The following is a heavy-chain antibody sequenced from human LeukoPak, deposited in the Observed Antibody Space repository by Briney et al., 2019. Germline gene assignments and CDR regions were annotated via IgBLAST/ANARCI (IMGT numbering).Heavy chain of an antibody. CDR1: GGSFSGHY. Sequence: SETLSLTCAVYGGSFSGHYWSWIRQPPGKGLEWIGEINHSGSTNYNPSLKSRVTISVDTSKNQFSLKLSSVPAADTAVYYCARDPGTVATQTLFYYWGQGTLVTVSS. D-gene: IGHD4-17*01. V-gene: IGHV4-34*01. J-gene: IGHJ4*02. CDR2: INHSGST. CDR3: ARDPGTVATQTLFYY.